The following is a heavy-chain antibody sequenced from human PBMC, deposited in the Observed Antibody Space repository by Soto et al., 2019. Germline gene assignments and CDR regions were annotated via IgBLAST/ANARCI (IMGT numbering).Heavy chain of an antibody. D-gene: IGHD2-15*01. CDR2: ISSGGATK. CDR1: GFSFSDYN. J-gene: IGHJ6*02. V-gene: IGHV3-48*01. Sequence: PGGSLRLSCAASGFSFSDYNMNWVRQAPGQGLEWISYISSGGATKYYADSVKGRFTISRDNAKNSLFLQMSDLSAEDTAVYYCARDQGGGSCYSCYYFAMDVWGQGTTVTSP. CDR3: ARDQGGGSCYSCYYFAMDV.